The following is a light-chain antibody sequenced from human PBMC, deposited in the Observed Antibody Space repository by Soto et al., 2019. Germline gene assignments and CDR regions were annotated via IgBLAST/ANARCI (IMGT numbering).Light chain of an antibody. CDR1: QSLSSTY. CDR2: GAS. Sequence: EIVLTQSPGTLSLSPGERATLSCRVSQSLSSTYLAWYQQKVGQSPRLLIYGASSRATGIPDRFSGSGSGTDFTLTISRLEPEDFAVYYCQQSGTSPPYTFGPGTKLDIK. V-gene: IGKV3-20*01. J-gene: IGKJ2*01. CDR3: QQSGTSPPYT.